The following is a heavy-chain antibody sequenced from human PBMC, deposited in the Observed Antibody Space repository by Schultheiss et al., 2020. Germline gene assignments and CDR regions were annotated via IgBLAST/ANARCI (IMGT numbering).Heavy chain of an antibody. CDR1: GGSISSGGYY. J-gene: IGHJ4*02. CDR2: IYYSGST. Sequence: SQTLSLTCTVSGGSISSGGYYWSWIRQHPGKGLEWIGYIYYSGSTYYNPSLKSRVTISVDTSKNQFSLKLSSVTAADTAVYYCARVLRDIFGVEPKIDYWGQGTLVTVSS. CDR3: ARVLRDIFGVEPKIDY. D-gene: IGHD3-3*01. V-gene: IGHV4-31*03.